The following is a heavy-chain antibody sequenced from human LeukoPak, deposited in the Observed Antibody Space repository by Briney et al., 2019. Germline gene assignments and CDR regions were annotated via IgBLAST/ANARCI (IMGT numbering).Heavy chain of an antibody. CDR2: IGSKTGNI. CDR3: AREREPLDYGDSTNLDY. V-gene: IGHV3-21*01. J-gene: IGHJ4*02. D-gene: IGHD4/OR15-4a*01. Sequence: GGSLRLSCTASGFIFSSCSMNWVRQAPGKGLEWVSFIGSKTGNIYYGDSVKGRFTISRDDAKNSIYLQMNSLRVEDTAVYYCAREREPLDYGDSTNLDYWGQGTLVTVSS. CDR1: GFIFSSCS.